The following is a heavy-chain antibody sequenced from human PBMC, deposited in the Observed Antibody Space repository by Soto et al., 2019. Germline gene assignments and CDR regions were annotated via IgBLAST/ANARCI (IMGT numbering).Heavy chain of an antibody. V-gene: IGHV4-30-2*01. CDR2: IYHSGST. CDR1: GGSISSGGYS. CDR3: AAGGGLPRYY. Sequence: QLQLQESGSGLVKPSQTLSLTCAVSGGSISSGGYSWSWIRQPPGKGLEWIGYIYHSGSTYYNPAHNNRVHISVDRSKNQFSLKLSSVTAADTAVYYCAAGGGLPRYYWGQGTLVTVSS. D-gene: IGHD1-26*01. J-gene: IGHJ4*02.